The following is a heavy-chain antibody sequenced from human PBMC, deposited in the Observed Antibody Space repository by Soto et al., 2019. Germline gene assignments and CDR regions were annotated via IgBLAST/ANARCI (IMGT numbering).Heavy chain of an antibody. Sequence: GASVKVSCKASGGTFSSYAISWVRQAPGQGLEWMGGIIPIFGTANYAQKFQGRVTITADKSTSTAYMELSSLRSEDTAVYYCARRYQLINRHYYGMDVWGQGTTVTVSS. V-gene: IGHV1-69*06. D-gene: IGHD2-2*02. CDR2: IIPIFGTA. CDR1: GGTFSSYA. CDR3: ARRYQLINRHYYGMDV. J-gene: IGHJ6*02.